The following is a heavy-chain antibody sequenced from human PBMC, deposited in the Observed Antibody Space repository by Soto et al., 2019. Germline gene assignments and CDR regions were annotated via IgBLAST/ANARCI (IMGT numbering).Heavy chain of an antibody. Sequence: PGGSLRLSCAASGFTFSYYGMHWVRQAPGEGLEWVAIIWYDESNKYYADSVTGRFTISRDNSNNMVYLQMNSLRAEDTAVYYCAKGGSNAAMDVWGQGTTVTVSS. CDR1: GFTFSYYG. V-gene: IGHV3-30*02. CDR2: IWYDESNK. D-gene: IGHD1-26*01. J-gene: IGHJ6*02. CDR3: AKGGSNAAMDV.